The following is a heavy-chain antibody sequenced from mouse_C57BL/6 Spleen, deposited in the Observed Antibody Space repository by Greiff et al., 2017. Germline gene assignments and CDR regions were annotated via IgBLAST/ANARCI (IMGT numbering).Heavy chain of an antibody. Sequence: QVQLQQSGAELVRPGASVTLSCKASGYTFTDYEMHWVKQTPVHGLEWIGAIDPETGGTAYNQKFKGKALLTADKSSSTAYMELRSLTSEDSAVYYCTRSRGGLYFDYWGQGTTLTVSS. CDR2: IDPETGGT. J-gene: IGHJ2*01. V-gene: IGHV1-15*01. CDR1: GYTFTDYE. D-gene: IGHD3-3*01. CDR3: TRSRGGLYFDY.